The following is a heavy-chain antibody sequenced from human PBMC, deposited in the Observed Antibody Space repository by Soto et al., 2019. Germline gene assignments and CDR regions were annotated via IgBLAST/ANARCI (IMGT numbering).Heavy chain of an antibody. D-gene: IGHD3-10*01. V-gene: IGHV3-11*04. CDR2: ISSSGRTI. J-gene: IGHJ6*02. Sequence: GGSLRLSCAASGFTFSDYYMSWIRQAPGKGLEWVSYISSSGRTIYYADYVKGRFTIPRDNAKTALYLQMNSLRAEDTAVYYWARFSGSGRRRRYYYYGMDVWGQGTTVTVSS. CDR3: ARFSGSGRRRRYYYYGMDV. CDR1: GFTFSDYY.